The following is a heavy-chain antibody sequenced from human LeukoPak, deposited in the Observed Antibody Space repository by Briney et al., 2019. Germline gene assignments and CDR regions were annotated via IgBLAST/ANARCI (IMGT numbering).Heavy chain of an antibody. V-gene: IGHV3-23*01. Sequence: GGSLRLSCAASGFTFSSYAMSWVRQAPGKGLEWVSAISGSGGSRYYADSVKGRFTISRDNSKNTLYLQMNSLRAEDTAVYYCAKDPGVVVAATGWFDPWGQGTLVTVSS. CDR3: AKDPGVVVAATGWFDP. J-gene: IGHJ5*02. CDR1: GFTFSSYA. D-gene: IGHD2-15*01. CDR2: ISGSGGSR.